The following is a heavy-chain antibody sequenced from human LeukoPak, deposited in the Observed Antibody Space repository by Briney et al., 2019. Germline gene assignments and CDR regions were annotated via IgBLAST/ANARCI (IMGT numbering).Heavy chain of an antibody. CDR1: GGSISSYY. V-gene: IGHV4-59*08. J-gene: IGHJ4*02. CDR3: ARRYYDILTGDFNFDY. Sequence: PSETLSLTCTVSGGSISSYYWSWIRQPPGKGLEWIGYIYYSGSTNYNPSLKSRVTISVDTSKNQFSLKLSSVTAADTAVYYCARRYYDILTGDFNFDYWGQGTLVTVSS. CDR2: IYYSGST. D-gene: IGHD3-9*01.